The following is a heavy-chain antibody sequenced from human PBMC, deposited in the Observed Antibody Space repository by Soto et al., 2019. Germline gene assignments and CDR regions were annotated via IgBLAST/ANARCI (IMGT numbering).Heavy chain of an antibody. CDR3: ASGVAASHCYYYSMDV. V-gene: IGHV3-11*01. J-gene: IGHJ6*03. CDR1: GFTCSDYY. D-gene: IGHD2-15*01. Sequence: QVQLVESGGGLVKPGGSLRLSCAASGFTCSDYYMSWIRQAPGKGLEWVSYISGSGSTIYYADSVKGRFTISRDNAKNSLHLQMNSLRAEDTAVYYCASGVAASHCYYYSMDVWGKGTTVTVSS. CDR2: ISGSGSTI.